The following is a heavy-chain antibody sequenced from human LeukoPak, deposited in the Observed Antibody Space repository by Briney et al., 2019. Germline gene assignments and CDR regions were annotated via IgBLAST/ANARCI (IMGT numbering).Heavy chain of an antibody. CDR1: GFTFSRHW. D-gene: IGHD6-13*01. Sequence: GGSLRLSCATSGFTFSRHWMSWVRQAPGKGLKWVANINQDGSGKYYVDSVKGRFTISRDNAKNSLYLHLNSLRAEDTAVYYCAKTIAAAGTLYYYGMDVWGQGTTVTVSS. CDR3: AKTIAAAGTLYYYGMDV. CDR2: INQDGSGK. J-gene: IGHJ6*02. V-gene: IGHV3-7*01.